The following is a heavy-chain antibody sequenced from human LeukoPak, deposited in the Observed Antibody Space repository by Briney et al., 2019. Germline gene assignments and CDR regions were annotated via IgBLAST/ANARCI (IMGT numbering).Heavy chain of an antibody. D-gene: IGHD1-26*01. J-gene: IGHJ4*02. CDR1: GIAFRTEE. V-gene: IGHV3-48*03. Sequence: GGSLRPSCVVSGIAFRTEEMNWVRQTPAKGLEWLAYISNSGSPVHYADSVKGRFTISRDNAKNSVYLQMNSLRAEDTAIYFCARGGNYAPFDYWGQGVLVAVSS. CDR3: ARGGNYAPFDY. CDR2: ISNSGSPV.